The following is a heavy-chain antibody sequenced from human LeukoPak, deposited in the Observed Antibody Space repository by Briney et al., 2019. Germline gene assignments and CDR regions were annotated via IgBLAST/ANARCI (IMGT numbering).Heavy chain of an antibody. CDR2: IYYSGST. V-gene: IGHV4-39*07. CDR3: ASPYYGGNSQLGRWFDP. CDR1: GGSISSSSYY. D-gene: IGHD4-23*01. Sequence: SETLSLTCTVSGGSISSSSYYWGWIRQPPGKGLEWIGSIYYSGSTYYNPSLKSRVTISVDTSKNQFSLKLNSVTAADTAVYYCASPYYGGNSQLGRWFDPWGQGTLVTVSS. J-gene: IGHJ5*02.